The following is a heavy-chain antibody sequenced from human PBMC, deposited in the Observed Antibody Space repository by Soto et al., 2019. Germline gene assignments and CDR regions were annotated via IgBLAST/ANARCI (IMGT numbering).Heavy chain of an antibody. D-gene: IGHD3-9*01. V-gene: IGHV3-49*03. Sequence: GGSLRLSCTAAGFTFCDYAMSWFRQAPGKGLEWVGFIRSKAYGGTTEYAASVKGRFTISRDDSKSIAYLQMISLKTEDTAVYYCTRAGEYYDILTGYRYYGMDVWGQGTTVTVSS. CDR1: GFTFCDYA. CDR3: TRAGEYYDILTGYRYYGMDV. CDR2: IRSKAYGGTT. J-gene: IGHJ6*02.